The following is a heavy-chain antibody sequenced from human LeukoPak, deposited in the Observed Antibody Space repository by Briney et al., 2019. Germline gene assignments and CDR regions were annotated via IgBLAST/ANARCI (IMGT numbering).Heavy chain of an antibody. CDR3: ARDSYYYGSGSPDYFDY. Sequence: GRSLRLSCAASGFTFDDYAMHWVRQAPGKGLEWVSGISWNSGSIGYADSVKGRFTISRDNAKNSLYLQMNSLRAEDTAVYYCARDSYYYGSGSPDYFDYWGQGTLVTVSS. D-gene: IGHD3-10*01. CDR2: ISWNSGSI. CDR1: GFTFDDYA. V-gene: IGHV3-9*01. J-gene: IGHJ4*02.